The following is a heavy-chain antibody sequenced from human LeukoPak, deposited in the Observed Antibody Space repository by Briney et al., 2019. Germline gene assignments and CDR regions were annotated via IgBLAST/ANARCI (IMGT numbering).Heavy chain of an antibody. D-gene: IGHD2-21*01. CDR1: GFTLSSYA. CDR3: AKAPVTTCSGAYCYPFDY. V-gene: IGHV3-23*01. Sequence: GGSLRLSCAASGFTLSSYAMSWVRQAPGKGLEWVSAISVSGNTYHSDSVKGRFTISRDSSKNTLYLQMNRLRDEDAAVYYCAKAPVTTCSGAYCYPFDYWGQGTLVTVSS. CDR2: ISVSGNT. J-gene: IGHJ4*02.